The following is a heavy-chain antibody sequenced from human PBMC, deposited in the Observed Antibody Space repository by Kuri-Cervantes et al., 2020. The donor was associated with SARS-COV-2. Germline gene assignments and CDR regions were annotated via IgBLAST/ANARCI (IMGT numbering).Heavy chain of an antibody. CDR2: IYYSGST. J-gene: IGHJ4*02. D-gene: IGHD3-22*01. CDR3: ARDQYCYDSSGYRGYYFDY. Sequence: LRLSCTVSGGSISSGGYYWSWIRQHPGKGLEWIGYIYYSGSTYYNPSLKSRVTISVDTSKNQFSLKLSSVTAADTAVYYCARDQYCYDSSGYRGYYFDYWGQGTLVTVSS. CDR1: GGSISSGGYY. V-gene: IGHV4-31*03.